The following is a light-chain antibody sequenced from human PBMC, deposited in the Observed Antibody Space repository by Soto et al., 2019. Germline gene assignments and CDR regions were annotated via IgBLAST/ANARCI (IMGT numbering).Light chain of an antibody. V-gene: IGKV1-39*01. CDR2: AAS. CDR1: QSISSY. J-gene: IGKJ5*01. Sequence: DIQMTQSPSTLSASVGDRVTITCRASQSISSYLNGYQQKPGKAPKLLIYAASSLQSGVPSRFSGRGSGTDCTLTISSLQPADFATYSCQQSYSTPITFGQGTRLEIK. CDR3: QQSYSTPIT.